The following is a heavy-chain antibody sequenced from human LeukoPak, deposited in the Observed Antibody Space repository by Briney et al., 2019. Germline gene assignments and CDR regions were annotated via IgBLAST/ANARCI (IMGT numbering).Heavy chain of an antibody. CDR2: ISYDGSNK. CDR1: GFTFSSYG. Sequence: PGGSLRLSCAASGFTFSSYGMHWVRQAPGKGLEWVAVISYDGSNKYYADSVKGRFTISRDNSKNTLYLQMNSLRAEDTAVYYCAKDRWMGIAVPGFDYWGQGTLVTVSS. J-gene: IGHJ4*02. D-gene: IGHD6-19*01. V-gene: IGHV3-30*18. CDR3: AKDRWMGIAVPGFDY.